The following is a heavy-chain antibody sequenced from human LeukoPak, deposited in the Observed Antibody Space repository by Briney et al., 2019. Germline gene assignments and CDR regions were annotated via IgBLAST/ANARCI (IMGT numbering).Heavy chain of an antibody. CDR2: TNHSGST. J-gene: IGHJ4*02. V-gene: IGHV4-34*01. D-gene: IGHD3-10*01. CDR3: ARGRDLLWFGELPPKGFDY. Sequence: SETLSLTCAVYGGSFSGYYWSWIRQPPGKGLEWIGETNHSGSTNYNPSLKSRVTISVDTSKNQFSLKLSSVTAADTAVYYCARGRDLLWFGELPPKGFDYWGQGTLVTVSS. CDR1: GGSFSGYY.